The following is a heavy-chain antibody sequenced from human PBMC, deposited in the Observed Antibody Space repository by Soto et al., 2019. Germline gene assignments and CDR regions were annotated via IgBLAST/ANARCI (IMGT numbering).Heavy chain of an antibody. V-gene: IGHV1-69*02. CDR1: GGTFSSYT. CDR3: ARAAAGTFPWFDP. D-gene: IGHD6-13*01. CDR2: IIPILGIA. J-gene: IGHJ5*02. Sequence: QVQLVQSGAEVKKPGSSVKVSCKASGGTFSSYTISWVRQAPGQGLEWMGRIIPILGIANYAQKFQGRVTITGDKSTSTAHMELSSLRSEDKAVYYCARAAAGTFPWFDPWGQGTLVTVSS.